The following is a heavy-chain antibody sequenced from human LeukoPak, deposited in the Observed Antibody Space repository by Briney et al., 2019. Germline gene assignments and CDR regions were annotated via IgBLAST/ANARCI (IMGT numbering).Heavy chain of an antibody. J-gene: IGHJ4*02. CDR3: ARDLSPVVRASPMGY. D-gene: IGHD3-10*01. CDR2: ITYDGYYK. Sequence: GGALRLSCAASGFTFTSYGMHWVRQAPGKGLEWVALITYDGYYKYYSDSVKGRFTISSDTSKNTLYLQMNSLRAEDTAVYYCARDLSPVVRASPMGYWGQGTLVTVSS. V-gene: IGHV3-30*03. CDR1: GFTFTSYG.